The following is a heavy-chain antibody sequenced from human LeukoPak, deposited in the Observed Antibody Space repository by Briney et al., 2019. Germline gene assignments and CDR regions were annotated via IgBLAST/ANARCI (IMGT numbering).Heavy chain of an antibody. CDR1: GFTFSNYG. CDR3: AKGQWLLTESRFDY. CDR2: IWYDGSNK. D-gene: IGHD5-12*01. V-gene: IGHV3-30*02. J-gene: IGHJ4*02. Sequence: GGSLRLSCAASGFTFSNYGMHWVRQAPGKGLEWVAYIWYDGSNKYYTDSVKGRFTISRDNSKSTLYLQMNSLRAEDTAFYYCAKGQWLLTESRFDYWGQGTLVTVSS.